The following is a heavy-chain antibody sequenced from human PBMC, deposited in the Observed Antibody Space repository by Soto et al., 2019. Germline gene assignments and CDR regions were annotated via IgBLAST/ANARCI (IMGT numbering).Heavy chain of an antibody. D-gene: IGHD3-22*01. Sequence: GASVKVSCKASGGTFSSYAISWVRQAPGQGLEWMGGIIPIFGTANYAQKFQGRVTITADESTSTAYMELSSLRSEDTAVYYCARGKGGVVYYDSSGYYYWFDPWGQGTLVTVSS. V-gene: IGHV1-69*13. CDR2: IIPIFGTA. CDR1: GGTFSSYA. CDR3: ARGKGGVVYYDSSGYYYWFDP. J-gene: IGHJ5*02.